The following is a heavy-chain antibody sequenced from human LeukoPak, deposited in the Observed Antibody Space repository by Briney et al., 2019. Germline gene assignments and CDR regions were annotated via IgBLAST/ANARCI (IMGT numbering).Heavy chain of an antibody. Sequence: GASVKVSCKASGGTFSSYAISWVRQAPGQGLEWMGGIIPIFGTANYAQKFQGRVTITTDESTSTAYMELSSLRSEDTAVYYCATGRSPRPYDSSGYLDYWGQGTLVTVSS. CDR1: GGTFSSYA. CDR3: ATGRSPRPYDSSGYLDY. CDR2: IIPIFGTA. J-gene: IGHJ4*02. D-gene: IGHD3-22*01. V-gene: IGHV1-69*05.